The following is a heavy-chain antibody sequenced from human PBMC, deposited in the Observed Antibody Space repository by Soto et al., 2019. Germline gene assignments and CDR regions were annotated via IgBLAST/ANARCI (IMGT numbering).Heavy chain of an antibody. J-gene: IGHJ4*02. Sequence: RDWCGVAEVTIGGFGMHRISKAPGKGLEWVAVIWYDGSNKYYADSVKGRFTISRDNSKNTLYLQMNSLRAEDTAVYYYARDLPPGYNSAYRGQGTPVTVSS. CDR2: IWYDGSNK. D-gene: IGHD1-20*01. V-gene: IGHV3-33*08. CDR1: EVTIGGFG. CDR3: ARDLPPGYNSAY.